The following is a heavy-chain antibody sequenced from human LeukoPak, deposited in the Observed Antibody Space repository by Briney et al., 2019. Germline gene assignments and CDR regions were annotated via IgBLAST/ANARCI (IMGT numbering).Heavy chain of an antibody. V-gene: IGHV3-66*02. CDR3: ARDPRRDTYYYYGMDV. J-gene: IGHJ6*02. CDR2: IYSGGST. Sequence: GGSLRLSCAASGFTVSSNYMSWVRQAPGKGLEWVSVIYSGGSTYYADSVKGRFTISRDNSKNTLCLQMNSLRAEDTAVYYCARDPRRDTYYYYGMDVWGQGTTVTVSS. D-gene: IGHD5-18*01. CDR1: GFTVSSNY.